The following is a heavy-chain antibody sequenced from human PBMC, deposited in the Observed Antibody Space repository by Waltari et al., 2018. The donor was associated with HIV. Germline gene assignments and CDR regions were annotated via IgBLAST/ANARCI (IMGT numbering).Heavy chain of an antibody. CDR3: ARDEKESIVVATHAFDI. J-gene: IGHJ3*02. Sequence: VQLVESGGGLVQPGGSLLLSFAAFGSTFWGLALTWGGKAPGKVLGWVSTISSSSNYIYYADSVKGRVTISRDNAKNKLYLQMNSLRAEDTAVYYCARDEKESIVVATHAFDIWGQGTMVTVSS. CDR1: GSTFWGLA. CDR2: ISSSSNYI. D-gene: IGHD1-26*01. V-gene: IGHV3-21*01.